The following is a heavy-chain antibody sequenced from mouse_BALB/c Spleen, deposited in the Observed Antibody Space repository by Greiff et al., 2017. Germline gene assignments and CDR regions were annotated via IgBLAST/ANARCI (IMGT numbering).Heavy chain of an antibody. D-gene: IGHD1-1*01. Sequence: QVQLKESGPDLVAPSQSLSITCTVSGFSLTSYGVHWVRQPPGKGLEWLVVIWSDGSTTYNSALKSRLSISKDNSKSQVFLKMNSLQTDDTAMYYCARHGGFDYYGSSSYAMDYWGQGTSVTVSS. CDR2: IWSDGST. J-gene: IGHJ4*01. CDR1: GFSLTSYG. CDR3: ARHGGFDYYGSSSYAMDY. V-gene: IGHV2-6-2*01.